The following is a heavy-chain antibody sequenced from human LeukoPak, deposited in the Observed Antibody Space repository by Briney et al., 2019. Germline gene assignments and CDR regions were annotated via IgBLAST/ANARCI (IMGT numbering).Heavy chain of an antibody. Sequence: GSLRLSCAASGFTFNGYAMSWGRQPPGKGLQWVSFISATGGSSYTAASVKGRFTISRDNSKTTVYLQMNSLRAEDTAVYYCAKGTLDYCSAPSCYVSFDYWGQGSLVTVSS. CDR1: GFTFNGYA. D-gene: IGHD2-2*01. CDR3: AKGTLDYCSAPSCYVSFDY. J-gene: IGHJ4*02. V-gene: IGHV3-23*01. CDR2: ISATGGSS.